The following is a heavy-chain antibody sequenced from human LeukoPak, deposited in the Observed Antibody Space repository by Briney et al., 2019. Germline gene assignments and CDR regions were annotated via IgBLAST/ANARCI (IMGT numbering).Heavy chain of an antibody. J-gene: IGHJ4*02. V-gene: IGHV3-23*01. D-gene: IGHD5-18*01. CDR1: GFTFSDYY. CDR2: ISGGVGST. Sequence: GGSLRLSCAASGFTFSDYYMSWIRQAPGKGLEWVSTISGGVGSTYYADSVKGRFTLSRDNSKNTLYLQMNSLRAEDTAVYYCAKQRGYSYGYSFDYWGQGTLVTVSS. CDR3: AKQRGYSYGYSFDY.